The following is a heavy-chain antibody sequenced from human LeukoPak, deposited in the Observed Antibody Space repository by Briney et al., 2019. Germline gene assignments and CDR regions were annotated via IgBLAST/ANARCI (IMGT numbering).Heavy chain of an antibody. Sequence: PGGSLRLSCAASGFTFSSYETNWVRQAPGKGLEWVSYISSSGSTIYYADSVKGRFTISRDNAKNSLYLQINSLRAEDTAVYYCARDPAPGSPRYFDYWGQGTLVTVSS. CDR2: ISSSGSTI. CDR3: ARDPAPGSPRYFDY. J-gene: IGHJ4*02. D-gene: IGHD6-13*01. CDR1: GFTFSSYE. V-gene: IGHV3-48*03.